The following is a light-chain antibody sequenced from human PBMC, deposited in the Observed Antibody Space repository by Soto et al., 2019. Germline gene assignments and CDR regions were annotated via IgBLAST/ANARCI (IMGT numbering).Light chain of an antibody. V-gene: IGLV2-8*01. CDR1: SSDVGGYNY. CDR3: SSYAGSNNWN. Sequence: QSALTQPPSASWSPGQSVTISCTGTSSDVGGYNYVSWYQQHPGKAPKLMIYEVSKWPSGVPDRFSGSKSGNTASLTVSGLQAEDEADYYCSSYAGSNNWNFGTGTKLTVL. J-gene: IGLJ1*01. CDR2: EVS.